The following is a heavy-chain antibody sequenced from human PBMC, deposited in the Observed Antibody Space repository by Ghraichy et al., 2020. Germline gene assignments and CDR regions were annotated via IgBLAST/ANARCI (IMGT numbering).Heavy chain of an antibody. V-gene: IGHV1-24*01. Sequence: ASVKVSCKVSGNTLSELSMHWVRQAPGKGLEWMGGFDPEVAETIYQQNFQGRLTMTEDTSTDTAYMDLSSLRSEDTAVYYCATMLPYAHDSGDYDGDAFDIWGQGTMVTVSS. CDR2: FDPEVAET. J-gene: IGHJ3*02. CDR1: GNTLSELS. D-gene: IGHD4-17*01. CDR3: ATMLPYAHDSGDYDGDAFDI.